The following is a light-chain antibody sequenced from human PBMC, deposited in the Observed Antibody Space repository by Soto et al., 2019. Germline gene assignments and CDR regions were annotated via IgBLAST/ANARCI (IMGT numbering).Light chain of an antibody. CDR3: QQYSKWPWT. V-gene: IGKV3-15*01. Sequence: EIVMTQSPATLSVSPGERATLSCRDSQSVSHSLAWHQQKPGQAPRLLIYGASTRATGIPARFSGSGSGTEFTLTISSLQSEDFAVYYCQQYSKWPWTFGQGTKVEI. J-gene: IGKJ1*01. CDR2: GAS. CDR1: QSVSHS.